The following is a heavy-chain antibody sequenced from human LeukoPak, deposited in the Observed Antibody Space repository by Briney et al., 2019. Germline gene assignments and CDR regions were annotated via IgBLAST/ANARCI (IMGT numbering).Heavy chain of an antibody. J-gene: IGHJ5*02. CDR3: ARGRGSGSSLNWFDP. D-gene: IGHD3-10*01. Sequence: PETLSLTCTVSGGSISSYYWSWLRQPAGQGLEWIGRIYPIGSTKYNPSLKSRVTISVDNSKNQFSLKLSSVTAADTAVYYCARGRGSGSSLNWFDPWGQGTLVTVSS. CDR2: IYPIGST. CDR1: GGSISSYY. V-gene: IGHV4-4*07.